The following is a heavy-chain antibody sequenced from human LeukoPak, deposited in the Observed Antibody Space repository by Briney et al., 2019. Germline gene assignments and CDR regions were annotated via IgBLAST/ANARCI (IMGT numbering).Heavy chain of an antibody. CDR1: GYTFTSYD. CDR2: MNPNSGNT. V-gene: IGHV1-8*01. D-gene: IGHD5-18*01. J-gene: IGHJ4*02. CDR3: ARVVDTAMANIDY. Sequence: ASVKVSCKASGYTFTSYDINWVRQATGQGLEWMGWMNPNSGNTGYARKFQGRVTMTRNTSISTAYMELSSLRSEDTAVYYCARVVDTAMANIDYWGQGTLVTVSS.